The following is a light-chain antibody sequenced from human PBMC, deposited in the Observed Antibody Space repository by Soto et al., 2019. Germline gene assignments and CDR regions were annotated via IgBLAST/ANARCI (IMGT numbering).Light chain of an antibody. Sequence: DIQMTQSPSSLSASVGDRVTITCRASQSISNYLAWYQQKPGKLPKLLIYAASTLQSGVPSRFGGGGSGTDFTLTISSLKPEYVATYYCQKDNSAPWTFGQGTKVEIK. CDR1: QSISNY. CDR2: AAS. CDR3: QKDNSAPWT. V-gene: IGKV1-27*01. J-gene: IGKJ1*01.